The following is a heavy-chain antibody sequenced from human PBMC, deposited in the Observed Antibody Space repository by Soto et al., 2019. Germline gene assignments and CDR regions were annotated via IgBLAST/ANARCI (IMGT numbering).Heavy chain of an antibody. Sequence: QVQLVQSGAEVKKPGASVKVSCKASGYTFTSYAMHWVRQAPGQRLEWMGWINAGNGNTKYSQKFQGRVTITRDTSASTAYMELSSLRSEDMAVYYCARVLPYYYGMDVWGQGTTVTVSS. J-gene: IGHJ6*02. CDR3: ARVLPYYYGMDV. CDR1: GYTFTSYA. V-gene: IGHV1-3*01. CDR2: INAGNGNT.